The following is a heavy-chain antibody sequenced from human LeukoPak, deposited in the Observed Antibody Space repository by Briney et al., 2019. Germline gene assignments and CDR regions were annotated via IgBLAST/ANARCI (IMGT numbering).Heavy chain of an antibody. V-gene: IGHV3-21*01. CDR3: ARDSAKYYFDY. J-gene: IGHJ4*02. CDR1: GFTFSSYS. D-gene: IGHD6-25*01. CDR2: ISSSSSYI. Sequence: GGSLRLSCAASGFTFSSYSMNWVRQAPGKGLEWVSSISSSSSYIYYADSVKGRFTISRDNAKNSLYRQMNSLRVEDTAVYYCARDSAKYYFDYWGQGTLVTVSS.